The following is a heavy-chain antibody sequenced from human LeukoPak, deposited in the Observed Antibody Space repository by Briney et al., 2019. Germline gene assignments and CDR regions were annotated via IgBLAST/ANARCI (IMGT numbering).Heavy chain of an antibody. CDR1: GFTFSSYW. J-gene: IGHJ4*02. CDR2: IKQDGSEK. V-gene: IGHV3-7*01. Sequence: GGSLRLSCAASGFTFSSYWMSWVRQAPGKGLEWVANIKQDGSEKYYVDSVKGRFTISRDNAKNSPYLQMNSLRAEDTAVYYWARARSDVAGLDYWAQGPLVPVSS. CDR3: ARARSDVAGLDY. D-gene: IGHD6-19*01.